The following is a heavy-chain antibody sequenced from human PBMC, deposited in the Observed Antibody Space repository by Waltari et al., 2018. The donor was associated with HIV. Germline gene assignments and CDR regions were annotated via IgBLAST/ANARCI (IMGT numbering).Heavy chain of an antibody. J-gene: IGHJ5*02. D-gene: IGHD4-17*01. Sequence: QLQLQESGPGLVKPSETLSLTCTAPGGSVTSSTSYWGWIRQAPGRGLEWIGAISYRGSAYYNPSLESRVTISLDTSKNQFSLKLQSVTAADTAVYYCAGAPNGDFSWLDPWGQGTLVTVSS. V-gene: IGHV4-39*07. CDR3: AGAPNGDFSWLDP. CDR2: ISYRGSA. CDR1: GGSVTSSTSY.